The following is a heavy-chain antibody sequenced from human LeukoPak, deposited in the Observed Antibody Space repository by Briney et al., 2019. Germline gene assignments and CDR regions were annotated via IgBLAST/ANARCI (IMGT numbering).Heavy chain of an antibody. CDR1: GFTFDDYA. CDR3: AKDKILREWLVGTFDY. Sequence: PGRSLRLSCAAAGFTFDDYAMHWVRQAPGKGLEWVSGISWNSGSIGYADSVKGRFTISRDNAKNSLYLQMNSLRAEDTALYYCAKDKILREWLVGTFDYWGQGTLVTVSS. V-gene: IGHV3-9*01. CDR2: ISWNSGSI. J-gene: IGHJ4*02. D-gene: IGHD6-19*01.